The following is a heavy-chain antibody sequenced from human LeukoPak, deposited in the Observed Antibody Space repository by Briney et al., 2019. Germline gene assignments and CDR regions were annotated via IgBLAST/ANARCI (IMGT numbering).Heavy chain of an antibody. CDR3: ARHGVDTAMDDTHDALDI. Sequence: GESLKISCKGSGYSFTSYWIGWVRQMPGKGLEWMGIIYPGDSDTRYSPSFQGQVTISADKSISTAYLQWSSLKASDTAMYYCARHGVDTAMDDTHDALDIWGQGTMVTVSS. V-gene: IGHV5-51*01. CDR1: GYSFTSYW. J-gene: IGHJ3*02. D-gene: IGHD5-18*01. CDR2: IYPGDSDT.